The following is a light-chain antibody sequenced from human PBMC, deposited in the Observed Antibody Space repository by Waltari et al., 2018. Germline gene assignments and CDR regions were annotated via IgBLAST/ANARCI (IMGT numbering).Light chain of an antibody. V-gene: IGKV1-27*01. Sequence: DIQMTQSPSSLSASVGDRVTITCRASQDISNYLAWYQQKPGKVPNLLIYSASTLKSGAPPRFSGSGSGTDFTLTINSLRPEDVATYYCQKYDSVPWTFGQGTKVEIK. CDR1: QDISNY. J-gene: IGKJ1*01. CDR3: QKYDSVPWT. CDR2: SAS.